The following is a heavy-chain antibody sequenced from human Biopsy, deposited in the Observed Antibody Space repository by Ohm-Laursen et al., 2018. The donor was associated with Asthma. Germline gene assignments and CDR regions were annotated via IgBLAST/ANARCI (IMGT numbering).Heavy chain of an antibody. CDR3: ARGPNYHGSGRAPIGMDV. J-gene: IGHJ6*02. Sequence: GTLSLTCTVSGGSVSTGSYYWSWIRQPPGKGLEWLGYIHYNGSDNYNPSLKSRVTISVDTSKNQFSLRLNSVTAADTAVYYCARGPNYHGSGRAPIGMDVWGQGTTVTVSS. CDR1: GGSVSTGSYY. V-gene: IGHV4-61*01. D-gene: IGHD3-10*01. CDR2: IHYNGSD.